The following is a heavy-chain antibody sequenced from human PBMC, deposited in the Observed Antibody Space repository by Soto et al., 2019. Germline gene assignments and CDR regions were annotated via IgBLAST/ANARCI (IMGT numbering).Heavy chain of an antibody. V-gene: IGHV4-59*01. J-gene: IGHJ4*02. CDR3: TGLETDYDAFDH. D-gene: IGHD4-17*01. CDR2: IHYSGTT. Sequence: QVQLLESGPGLVKPSETLSLSCTVSGGSIRSYFWSWIRQSPGKGLEWIGHIHYSGTTNYNPSLKSRVTISVVTPKNQLSLRLTAVTAADTAVYYCTGLETDYDAFDHWGQGTLVTVSS. CDR1: GGSIRSYF.